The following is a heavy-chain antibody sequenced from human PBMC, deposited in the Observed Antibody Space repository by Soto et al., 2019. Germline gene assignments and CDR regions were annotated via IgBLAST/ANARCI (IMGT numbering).Heavy chain of an antibody. J-gene: IGHJ6*02. CDR1: GDTFSSYT. D-gene: IGHD1-1*01. CDR3: ARDRYNWNVFHYYYGMDV. CDR2: IIPILGIA. V-gene: IGHV1-69*04. Sequence: SVKVSCKASGDTFSSYTISWVRQAPGQGLEWMGRIIPILGIANYAQKFQGRVTITADKSTSTAYMELSSLRAEDTAVYYCARDRYNWNVFHYYYGMDVWGQGTTVTVSS.